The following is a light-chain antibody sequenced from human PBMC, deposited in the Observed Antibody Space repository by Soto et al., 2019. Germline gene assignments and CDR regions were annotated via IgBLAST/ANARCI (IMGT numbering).Light chain of an antibody. Sequence: EIVLTQSPGTLSLSPGERATLSCRASQSVSSSYLAWYQQKPGQAPRLLIYGASSRATGIPDRFSGSGSGTDFTLTISRLEPEDFAVYYCQQYCSSPPLTFGGVTKVEIK. V-gene: IGKV3-20*01. CDR3: QQYCSSPPLT. CDR2: GAS. CDR1: QSVSSSY. J-gene: IGKJ4*01.